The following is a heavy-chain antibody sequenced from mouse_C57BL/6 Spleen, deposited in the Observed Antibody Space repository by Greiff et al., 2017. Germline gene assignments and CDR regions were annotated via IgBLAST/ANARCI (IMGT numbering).Heavy chain of an antibody. CDR1: GFTFSSYA. Sequence: DVHLVESGGGLVKPGGSLKLSCAASGFTFSSYAMSWVRQTPEKRLEWVATISDGGSYTYYPDNVKGRFTISRDNAKNNLYLQMSHLKSEDTAMYYCARDGLGRAWFAYWGQGTLVTVSA. V-gene: IGHV5-4*01. CDR2: ISDGGSYT. CDR3: ARDGLGRAWFAY. J-gene: IGHJ3*01. D-gene: IGHD4-1*01.